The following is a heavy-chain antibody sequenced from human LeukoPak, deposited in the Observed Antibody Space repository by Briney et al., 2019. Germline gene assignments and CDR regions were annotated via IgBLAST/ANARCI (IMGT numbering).Heavy chain of an antibody. V-gene: IGHV3-74*01. J-gene: IGHJ4*02. Sequence: GGSLRLSCAASGFTFSNYWMHWVRQAPGKGLAWVARVNSDGSITNYADSVKGRFTISRDNAKNTLYLQINTLRAEDTAVYYCARGNYHDYWGQGTLVTVSS. CDR2: VNSDGSIT. CDR1: GFTFSNYW. D-gene: IGHD1-7*01. CDR3: ARGNYHDY.